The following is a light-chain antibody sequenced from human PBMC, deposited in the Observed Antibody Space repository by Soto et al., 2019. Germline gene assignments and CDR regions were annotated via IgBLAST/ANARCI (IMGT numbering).Light chain of an antibody. CDR2: YDD. J-gene: IGLJ1*01. CDR1: SSNIGNNA. V-gene: IGLV1-36*01. CDR3: AAWDDSLNGRV. Sequence: QSVLTQPPSVSEAPRQRVTISCSGSSSNIGNNAVRWYQQLPGKAPKLLIYYDDLLPSGVSDRFSGSKSGTSASLVISGLQSEDEADYYCAAWDDSLNGRVFGTGTKVTVL.